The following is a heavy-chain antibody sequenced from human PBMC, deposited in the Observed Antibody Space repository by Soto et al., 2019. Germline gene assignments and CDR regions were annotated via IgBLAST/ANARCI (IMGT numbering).Heavy chain of an antibody. CDR1: GFTFSSYS. CDR3: ARDGTVTTYYYYYYGMDV. J-gene: IGHJ6*02. V-gene: IGHV3-48*02. D-gene: IGHD4-17*01. CDR2: ISSSSSTI. Sequence: GGSLRLSCSASGFTFSSYSMNWVRQAPGKGLEWASYISSSSSTIYYADSVKGRFTISRDNAKNSLYLQMNSLRDEDTAVYYCARDGTVTTYYYYYYGMDVWGQGTTVTVSS.